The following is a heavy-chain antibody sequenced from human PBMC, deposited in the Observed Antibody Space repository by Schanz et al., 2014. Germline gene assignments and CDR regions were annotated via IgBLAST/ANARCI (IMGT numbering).Heavy chain of an antibody. CDR1: GFTFSAYW. CDR3: VKIGYTHWSLDD. J-gene: IGHJ4*02. Sequence: EVQLVEYGGGLVQPGESLRLSCAASGFTFSAYWMAWVRQPPGKGLEWVAAINQAASVQYYVDSVKGRFTISRDDAKNSHYLQMNSLRVEDTAVFYCVKIGYTHWSLDDWGQGILVTVSS. CDR2: INQAASVQ. V-gene: IGHV3-7*01. D-gene: IGHD6-13*01.